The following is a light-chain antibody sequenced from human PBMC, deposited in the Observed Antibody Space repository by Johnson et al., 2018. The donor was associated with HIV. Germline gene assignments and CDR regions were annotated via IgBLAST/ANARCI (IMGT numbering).Light chain of an antibody. J-gene: IGLJ1*01. CDR3: LAWDTSLRAYV. Sequence: QSVLTQPPSVSAAPGQKVTICCSGSSSNIGNNYVSWYQQLPGTAPKLLIYDNNKRPSGIPDRFSGSKSGTSATLGITGLKTGDEADYYCLAWDTSLRAYVFGTGTKVTVL. CDR1: SSNIGNNY. V-gene: IGLV1-51*01. CDR2: DNN.